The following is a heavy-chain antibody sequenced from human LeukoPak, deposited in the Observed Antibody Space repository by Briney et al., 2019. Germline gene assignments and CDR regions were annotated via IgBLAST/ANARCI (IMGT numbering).Heavy chain of an antibody. CDR1: GGSISSYY. CDR2: IYYSGST. V-gene: IGHV4-59*08. J-gene: IGHJ4*02. D-gene: IGHD3-22*01. CDR3: ARNLFRYDSSGYYGYYFDY. Sequence: PSETLSLTCTVSGGSISSYYWSWIRQPPGKGLEWIGYIYYSGSTNYNPSLKSRVTISVDTSKNQFSLKLSSVTAADTAVYYCARNLFRYDSSGYYGYYFDYWGQGTLVTVSS.